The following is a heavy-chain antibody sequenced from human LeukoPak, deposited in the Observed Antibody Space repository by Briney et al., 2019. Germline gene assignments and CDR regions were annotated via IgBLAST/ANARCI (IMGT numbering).Heavy chain of an antibody. V-gene: IGHV1-69*13. J-gene: IGHJ5*02. CDR1: GYTFTSYG. CDR2: IIPIFGTA. Sequence: GASVKVSCKASGYTFTSYGISWVRQAPGQGLEWIGGIIPIFGTANYAQKFQGRVTITADESTSTAYMELSSLRSEDTAVYYCADSPRGYSYGLNWFDPWGQGTLVTVSS. CDR3: ADSPRGYSYGLNWFDP. D-gene: IGHD5-18*01.